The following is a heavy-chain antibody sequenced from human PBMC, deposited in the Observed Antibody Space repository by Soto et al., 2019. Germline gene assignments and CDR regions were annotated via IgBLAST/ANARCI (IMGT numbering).Heavy chain of an antibody. CDR1: GFTFRSYA. Sequence: QPGGSLRLSCAASGFTFRSYAMSWVRQARGKGLGWVSACSSSGGRTCYADSEKGRFTISRENSKNTLYLQMNSVRAKDTAVHYCAKPSDTAMVPLGYWGEGSLVTVTS. CDR2: CSSSGGRT. V-gene: IGHV3-23*01. J-gene: IGHJ1*01. D-gene: IGHD5-18*01. CDR3: AKPSDTAMVPLGY.